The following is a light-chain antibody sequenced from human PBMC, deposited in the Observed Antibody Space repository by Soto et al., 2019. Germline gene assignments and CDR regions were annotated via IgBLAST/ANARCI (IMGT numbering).Light chain of an antibody. CDR2: DTF. CDR1: TGAVTSGHY. Sequence: QAVVTQAPSLTVSPGGTVTLTCGSSTGAVTSGHYPYWFQQKPGQAPKTLIYDTFNTHSWTPARFSGSLLGGNAALTLSGAQPEDEAVYFCLLSYNTVVIFGGGTKLTVL. V-gene: IGLV7-46*01. CDR3: LLSYNTVVI. J-gene: IGLJ2*01.